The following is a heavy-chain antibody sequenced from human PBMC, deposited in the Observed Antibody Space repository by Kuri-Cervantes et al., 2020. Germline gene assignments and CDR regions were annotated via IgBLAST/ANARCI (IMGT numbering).Heavy chain of an antibody. V-gene: IGHV4-38-2*02. CDR1: GYSISSGYY. CDR3: ARDEYSSGWYSDY. Sequence: GSLRLSCAVSGYSISSGYYWGWIRQPPGKGLEWIGSIYHSGSTYYNPSLKSRVTISVDTSKNQFSRKLSSVTAADTAVYYCARDEYSSGWYSDYWGQGTLVTVSS. J-gene: IGHJ4*02. CDR2: IYHSGST. D-gene: IGHD6-19*01.